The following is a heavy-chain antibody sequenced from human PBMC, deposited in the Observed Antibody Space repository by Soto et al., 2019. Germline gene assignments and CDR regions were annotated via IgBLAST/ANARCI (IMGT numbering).Heavy chain of an antibody. D-gene: IGHD3-3*01. CDR2: IYYSGST. V-gene: IGHV4-39*01. CDR1: GGSISSSSYY. Sequence: SETLSLTCTGAGGSISSSSYYWGWIRQPPGKGLEWIGSIYYSGSTYYNPSLKSRVTISVDTSKNQFSLKLSSVTAADTAVYYCARTVVLEFLYLLWFDPWGQGTLVTVSS. CDR3: ARTVVLEFLYLLWFDP. J-gene: IGHJ5*02.